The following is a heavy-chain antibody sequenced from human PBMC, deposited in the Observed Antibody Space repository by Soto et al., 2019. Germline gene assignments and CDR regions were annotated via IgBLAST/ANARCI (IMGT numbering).Heavy chain of an antibody. CDR1: GGAVYSDGYY. V-gene: IGHV4-39*01. D-gene: IGHD2-15*01. Sequence: QLQLQESGPGLVKPLETLSLICTVSGGAVYSDGYYWGWIRQPPGKGLEWIGNIYYSGSTYYNPSLKSRVTISIDTSKNQFSLKMNSVTAADTAVYYCARRSGGRCYNYWGQGPLVTVSS. CDR3: ARRSGGRCYNY. J-gene: IGHJ4*02. CDR2: IYYSGST.